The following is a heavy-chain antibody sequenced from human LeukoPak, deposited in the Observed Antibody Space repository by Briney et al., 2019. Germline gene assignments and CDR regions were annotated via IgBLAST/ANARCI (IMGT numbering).Heavy chain of an antibody. J-gene: IGHJ4*02. Sequence: SETLSLTCTVSGGSISSYYWSWIRQPAGKGLEWIGRIYTSGSTNYNPSLKSRVTMSVDTSKNQFSLKLSSVTAADTAVYYCARESGSGWSPRYYFDYWGQGTLVTVSS. D-gene: IGHD6-19*01. V-gene: IGHV4-4*07. CDR1: GGSISSYY. CDR2: IYTSGST. CDR3: ARESGSGWSPRYYFDY.